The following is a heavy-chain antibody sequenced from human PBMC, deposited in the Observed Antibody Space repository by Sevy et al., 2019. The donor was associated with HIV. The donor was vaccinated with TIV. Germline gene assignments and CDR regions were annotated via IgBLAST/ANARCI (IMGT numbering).Heavy chain of an antibody. CDR2: TYYRSKWYN. V-gene: IGHV6-1*01. D-gene: IGHD3-16*01. Sequence: SQTLSFTCAISGDSVSSNSAVWNWITQSPSRGLEWLGRTYYRSKWYNDYTVSVKSRITINPDTSKNQFSLQLNSVTPEDTAMYYCARKDDSVGSFDIWGQGTMVTVSS. J-gene: IGHJ3*02. CDR1: GDSVSSNSAV. CDR3: ARKDDSVGSFDI.